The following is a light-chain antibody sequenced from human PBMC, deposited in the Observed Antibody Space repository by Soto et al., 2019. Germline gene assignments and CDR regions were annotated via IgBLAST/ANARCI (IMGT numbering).Light chain of an antibody. CDR1: QSVRND. CDR2: GAS. CDR3: QQFNDWPRT. Sequence: ETVMTQSPATLSVSPGDTASLSCRANQSVRNDVAWYQQKPGQAPRLLVYGASIRANGVPARFSGSGSGTEFTLTISSLQSGDFGIYYCQQFNDWPRTFGQGTRVEIK. J-gene: IGKJ1*01. V-gene: IGKV3-15*01.